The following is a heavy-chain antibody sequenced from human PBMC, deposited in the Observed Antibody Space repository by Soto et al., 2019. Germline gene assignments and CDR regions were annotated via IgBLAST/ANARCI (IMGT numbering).Heavy chain of an antibody. D-gene: IGHD3-22*01. Sequence: PGESLKISCKGSGYSFTSYWIGWVRQMPGKGLEWMGIIYPGDSDTRYSPSFQGQVTISADKSIGTAYLQWSSLKASDTAMYYCARQYYYDSSGYYYYGMDVWGQGTTVTVSS. CDR2: IYPGDSDT. CDR1: GYSFTSYW. V-gene: IGHV5-51*01. J-gene: IGHJ6*02. CDR3: ARQYYYDSSGYYYYGMDV.